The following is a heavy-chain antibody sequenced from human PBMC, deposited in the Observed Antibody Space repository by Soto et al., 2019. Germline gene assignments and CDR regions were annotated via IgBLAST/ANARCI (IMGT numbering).Heavy chain of an antibody. Sequence: SVNVYCKASGGTFIIYAISWVRQAPGQGLEWMGGIIPIFGTANYAQKFQGRVTITADESTSTAYMELSSLRSEDTAVYYCARDRLFIPVAVAGEAGYYYYYGMDVWGQGTTVTVSS. CDR2: IIPIFGTA. CDR1: GGTFIIYA. J-gene: IGHJ6*02. D-gene: IGHD6-19*01. V-gene: IGHV1-69*13. CDR3: ARDRLFIPVAVAGEAGYYYYYGMDV.